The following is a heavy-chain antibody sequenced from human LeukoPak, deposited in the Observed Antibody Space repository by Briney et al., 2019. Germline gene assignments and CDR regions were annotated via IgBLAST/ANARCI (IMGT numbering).Heavy chain of an antibody. CDR1: GFTFSSYS. V-gene: IGHV3-48*01. Sequence: GGSLRLSCAASGFTFSSYSMNWVRQAPGKGLEWVSYISSSSSTIYYADSVKGRFTISRDNAKNSLYPQMNSLRAEDTAVYYCARVLDYRVDYWGQGTLVTVSS. CDR3: ARVLDYRVDY. D-gene: IGHD3/OR15-3a*01. J-gene: IGHJ4*02. CDR2: ISSSSSTI.